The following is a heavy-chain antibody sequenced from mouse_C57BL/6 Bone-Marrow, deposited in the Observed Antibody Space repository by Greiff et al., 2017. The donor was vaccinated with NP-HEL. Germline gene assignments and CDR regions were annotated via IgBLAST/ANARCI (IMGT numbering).Heavy chain of an antibody. Sequence: EVKLVESGGGLVKPGGSLKLSCAASGFTFSDYGMHWVRQAPEKGLEWVAYISSGSSTIYYADTVKGRFTISSDNAKNTLFLQMTRLRSEDTAMYYCARPLYYYGSSYAMDYWGQGTSVTVSS. CDR1: GFTFSDYG. CDR2: ISSGSSTI. V-gene: IGHV5-17*01. CDR3: ARPLYYYGSSYAMDY. D-gene: IGHD1-1*01. J-gene: IGHJ4*01.